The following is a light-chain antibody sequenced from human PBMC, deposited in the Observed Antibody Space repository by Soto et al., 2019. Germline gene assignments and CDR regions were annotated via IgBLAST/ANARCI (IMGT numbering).Light chain of an antibody. J-gene: IGKJ1*01. CDR1: QSINGN. CDR2: GTS. CDR3: QQYNSWWT. Sequence: EIVMTQSPATLSVSPGERATLSCRASQSINGNLAWYQQKPGHPPRLLIYGTSTRATGIPSRFSGGGSGTEFTLTISSLQSEDFAVYYCQQYNSWWTFGQGTKVEIK. V-gene: IGKV3-15*01.